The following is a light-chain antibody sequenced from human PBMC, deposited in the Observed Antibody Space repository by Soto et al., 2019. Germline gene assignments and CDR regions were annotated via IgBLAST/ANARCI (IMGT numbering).Light chain of an antibody. V-gene: IGKV3-11*01. CDR3: QQRSNWPLT. CDR2: DVS. Sequence: EIVLTQSPATLSLSPGARATLSCRASQSVSSSLAWYQQKPGQTPRLLIYDVSNRATGIPARFSGSGSGTDFTLTVGSLEPEDFAVYYCQQRSNWPLTFGGGTKVEIK. J-gene: IGKJ4*01. CDR1: QSVSSS.